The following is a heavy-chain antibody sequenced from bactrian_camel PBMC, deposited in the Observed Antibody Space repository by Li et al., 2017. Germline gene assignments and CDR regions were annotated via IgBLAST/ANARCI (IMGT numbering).Heavy chain of an antibody. CDR3: AATRFSLPVYCPATGTLVGQNNY. J-gene: IGHJ4*01. Sequence: HVQLVESGGGSVQAGGFLRLSCAYSGDTQNTAYMAWFRQFPGKDREGVAAIHRDGRTKYGDRVKGRFTISKDHSERILYLQMDSLKPEDTAMYYCAATRFSLPVYCPATGTLVGQNNYRGQGTQVTVS. V-gene: IGHV3S53*01. D-gene: IGHD1*01. CDR2: IHRDGRT. CDR1: GDTQNTAY.